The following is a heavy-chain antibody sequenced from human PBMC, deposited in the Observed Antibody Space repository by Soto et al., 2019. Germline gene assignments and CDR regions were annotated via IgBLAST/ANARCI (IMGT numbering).Heavy chain of an antibody. V-gene: IGHV4-59*01. CDR3: ARGRLVTAIPDPPDY. Sequence: PSETLSLTCTVSGGSISSYYWGWIRQPPGKGLEWIGYIYYSGSTNYNPSLKSRVTISVDTSKNQFSLKLSSVTAADTAVYYCARGRLVTAIPDPPDYWGQGTLVTVSS. CDR2: IYYSGST. D-gene: IGHD2-21*02. CDR1: GGSISSYY. J-gene: IGHJ4*02.